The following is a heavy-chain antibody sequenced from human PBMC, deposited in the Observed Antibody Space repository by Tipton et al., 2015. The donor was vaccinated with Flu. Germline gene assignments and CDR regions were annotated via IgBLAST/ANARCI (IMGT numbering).Heavy chain of an antibody. CDR3: AKDPGEEPEYFQH. J-gene: IGHJ1*01. D-gene: IGHD3-10*01. Sequence: SLRLSCAASGFTFTNYGMHWVRQAPGKGLEWVAFIRFDETSKYYADSVKGRFTISRDNSKDTLYLQMNSLRAEDTAVYYCAKDPGEEPEYFQHWGQGTLVTVSS. V-gene: IGHV3-30*02. CDR2: IRFDETSK. CDR1: GFTFTNYG.